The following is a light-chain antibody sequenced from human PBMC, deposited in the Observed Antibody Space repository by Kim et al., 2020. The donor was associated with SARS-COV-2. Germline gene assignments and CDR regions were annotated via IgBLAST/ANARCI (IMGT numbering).Light chain of an antibody. CDR2: KDS. Sequence: SPGQTARITCSGDALPKQYAYWYQQKPGQAPVLVIYKDSERPSGIPERFSGSSSGTTVTLTISGVQAEDEADYYCQSADSSGTHGVFGGGTQLT. CDR3: QSADSSGTHGV. V-gene: IGLV3-25*03. J-gene: IGLJ3*02. CDR1: ALPKQY.